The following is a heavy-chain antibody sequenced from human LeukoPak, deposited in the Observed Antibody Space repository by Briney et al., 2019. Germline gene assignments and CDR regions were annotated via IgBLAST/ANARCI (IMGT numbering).Heavy chain of an antibody. D-gene: IGHD2-2*01. V-gene: IGHV1-24*01. Sequence: GASVKVSCKVSGYTLTELSMHWVRQAPGKGLEWMGGFDPEDGETIYAQKFQGRVTMTEDTSTDTAYMELSSLRSEDTAVYYCATGLAYPDQLPFWGQGTMVTVSS. CDR3: ATGLAYPDQLPF. CDR2: FDPEDGET. J-gene: IGHJ3*01. CDR1: GYTLTELS.